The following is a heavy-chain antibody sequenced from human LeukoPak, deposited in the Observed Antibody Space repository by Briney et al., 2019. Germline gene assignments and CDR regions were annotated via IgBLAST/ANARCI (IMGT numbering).Heavy chain of an antibody. J-gene: IGHJ4*02. CDR2: IYYSGST. CDR3: AREGTVGTLY. D-gene: IGHD4-23*01. CDR1: GGSISSSSYY. Sequence: PSETLSLTCTVSGGSISSSSYYWGWIRQPPGKGLEWIGSIYYSGSTYYNPSLKSRVTISVDTSKNQFSLQLNSVTPEDTAVYYCAREGTVGTLYWGQGTLVTVSS. V-gene: IGHV4-39*07.